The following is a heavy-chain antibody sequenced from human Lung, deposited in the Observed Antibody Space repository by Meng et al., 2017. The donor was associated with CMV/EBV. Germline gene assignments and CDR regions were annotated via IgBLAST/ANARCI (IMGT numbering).Heavy chain of an antibody. CDR1: GGSIRSSSYY. CDR2: VVYSGTT. Sequence: QLQLQAPGPGLGKPSGSLSLTCTGSGGSIRSSSYYWAWIRQPPGEGLEWIGSVVYSGTTYYTSSLKSRVSISVDTSKNQFSLKLSSVTAADTAVYYCARHHHSPTFDYWGQGTLVTVSS. CDR3: ARHHHSPTFDY. D-gene: IGHD1-14*01. V-gene: IGHV4-39*01. J-gene: IGHJ4*02.